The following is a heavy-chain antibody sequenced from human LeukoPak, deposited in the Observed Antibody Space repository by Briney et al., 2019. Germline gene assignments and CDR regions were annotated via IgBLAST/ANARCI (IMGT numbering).Heavy chain of an antibody. D-gene: IGHD3-22*01. CDR2: INSDGSST. J-gene: IGHJ4*02. CDR1: GFTFSSYW. V-gene: IGHV3-74*01. CDR3: ARDSWYYDSSGPYYFDY. Sequence: GGSLRLSCAASGFTFSSYWMHWVRRAPGKGLVWVSRINSDGSSTYYADSVKGRFTISRDNAKNTLYLQMNSLRAEDTAVYYCARDSWYYDSSGPYYFDYWGQGTLVTVSS.